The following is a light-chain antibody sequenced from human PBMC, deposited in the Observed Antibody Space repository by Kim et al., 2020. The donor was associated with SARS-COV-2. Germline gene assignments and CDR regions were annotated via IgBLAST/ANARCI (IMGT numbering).Light chain of an antibody. V-gene: IGKV3-15*01. J-gene: IGKJ4*01. Sequence: SPGERATLSCRASQSVSNNLAWYQQKPGQAPRLLMYGASTRATGIPARFSGSGSGTEFTLTISSLQSEDFEVYYCQQYNNWPPLTFGGGTKVDIK. CDR1: QSVSNN. CDR2: GAS. CDR3: QQYNNWPPLT.